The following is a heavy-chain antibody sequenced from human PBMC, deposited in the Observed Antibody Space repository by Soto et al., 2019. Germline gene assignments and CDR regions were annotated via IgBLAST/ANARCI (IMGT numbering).Heavy chain of an antibody. D-gene: IGHD5-12*01. CDR3: AKIRGGHDYDY. V-gene: IGHV3-23*01. CDR2: ISGSGSST. CDR1: GFTFSSYA. Sequence: GGSLRLSCAASGFTFSSYAMSWVRQAPGKGLEWVSTISGSGSSTYYADSVKGRFTISRDNSKNTLHLQMNSLRAEDTAIYNCAKIRGGHDYDYWGQGTLVTVSS. J-gene: IGHJ4*02.